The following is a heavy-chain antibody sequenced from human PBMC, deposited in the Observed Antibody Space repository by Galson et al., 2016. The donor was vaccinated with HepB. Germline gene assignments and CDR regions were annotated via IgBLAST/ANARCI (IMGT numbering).Heavy chain of an antibody. J-gene: IGHJ6*02. CDR2: IYSGGTT. Sequence: SLRLSCAASGFTVSSTYMNWVRQAPGKGLEWDSIIYSGGTTYQADSVKGRFTISRDNSNNTLYLQMNSLGHEDTAVYYCAGRGASSSSWYSDYQYGMDVWGQGTTVTVSS. D-gene: IGHD6-13*01. CDR1: GFTVSSTY. V-gene: IGHV3-66*01. CDR3: AGRGASSSSWYSDYQYGMDV.